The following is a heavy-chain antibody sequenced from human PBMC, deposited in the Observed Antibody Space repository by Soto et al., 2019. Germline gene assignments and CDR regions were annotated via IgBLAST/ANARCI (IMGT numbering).Heavy chain of an antibody. D-gene: IGHD5-18*01. CDR1: GFSVSSNY. CDR2: TYSGGNT. V-gene: IGHV3-53*01. J-gene: IGHJ4*02. CDR3: ARGNGYPTRFDY. Sequence: EVQLVESGGGLIQPGGSLRLSCAASGFSVSSNYMSWVRQAPGKGLEWVSVTYSGGNTYYADSVKGRFTISRDNSKNTLYLQMNSLRAEDTAVYYCARGNGYPTRFDYWGQGTLATVSS.